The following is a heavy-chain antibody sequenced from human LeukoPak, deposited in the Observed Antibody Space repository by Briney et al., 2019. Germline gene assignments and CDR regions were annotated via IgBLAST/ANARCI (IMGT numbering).Heavy chain of an antibody. J-gene: IGHJ4*02. CDR2: IYTSGST. D-gene: IGHD3-3*01. CDR1: GGSISSYY. CDR3: ARSPFWSGYWYYYFDY. V-gene: IGHV4-4*07. Sequence: PSETLSLTCTVSGGSISSYYWSWIRQPAGKGLEWIGRIYTSGSTNYNPSLKSRVTMSVDTSKNQFSLKLSSVTAADTAVYYCARSPFWSGYWYYYFDYWGQGTLVTVSS.